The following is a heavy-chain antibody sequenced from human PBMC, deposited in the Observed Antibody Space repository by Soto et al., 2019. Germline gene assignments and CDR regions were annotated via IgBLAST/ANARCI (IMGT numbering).Heavy chain of an antibody. CDR3: ARYIVATTYYFDY. CDR2: IYYSGST. CDR1: GGSISSGGYY. V-gene: IGHV4-31*03. Sequence: QVQLQESGPGLVKPSQTLSLTCTVSGGSISSGGYYWSWIRQHPGKGLEWIGYIYYSGSTYYNPSLKRRITTSVATSKNQFSLKLRSVTAADTAVYYCARYIVATTYYFDYWGQGTLVTVSS. D-gene: IGHD5-12*01. J-gene: IGHJ4*02.